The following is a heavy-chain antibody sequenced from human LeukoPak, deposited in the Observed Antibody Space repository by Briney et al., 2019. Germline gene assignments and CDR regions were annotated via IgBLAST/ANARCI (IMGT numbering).Heavy chain of an antibody. Sequence: GGSLRLSCAASGFTFSSYTMIWVRQAPGKGLEWVSIIGASGGDIHYADSVKGRFSISRDNSKNTPSLQMNSLRVDDTAVYYCARDPNWGSGYWGQGTLVTVSS. CDR3: ARDPNWGSGY. CDR1: GFTFSSYT. CDR2: IGASGGDI. D-gene: IGHD7-27*01. V-gene: IGHV3-23*01. J-gene: IGHJ4*02.